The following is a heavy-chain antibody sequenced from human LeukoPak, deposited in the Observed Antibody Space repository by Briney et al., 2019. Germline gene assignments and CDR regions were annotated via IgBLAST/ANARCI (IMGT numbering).Heavy chain of an antibody. CDR3: ARDVYGGYDFWSDYYTRGAFDI. Sequence: SETLSLTCTVSGGSISSSSYYWGWIRQPPGKGLEWIGSIYYSGSTYYNPSLKSRVTISVDTSKNQFSLKLSSVTAADTAVYYCARDVYGGYDFWSDYYTRGAFDIWGQGTMVTVSS. CDR2: IYYSGST. V-gene: IGHV4-39*07. CDR1: GGSISSSSYY. J-gene: IGHJ3*02. D-gene: IGHD3-3*01.